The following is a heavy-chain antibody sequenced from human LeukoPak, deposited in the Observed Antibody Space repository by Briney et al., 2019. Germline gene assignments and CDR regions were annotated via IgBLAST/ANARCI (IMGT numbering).Heavy chain of an antibody. V-gene: IGHV3-72*01. CDR3: ATNLGYSSRDNYYSDY. CDR1: GFTFSDHY. J-gene: IGHJ4*02. D-gene: IGHD6-19*01. Sequence: PGGSLRLSCAASGFTFSDHYMDWVRQAPGKGLEWVGRTRNKANSYTTEYAASVKGRFTISRDDSKNSLYLQMNSLKTEDTAVYYCATNLGYSSRDNYYSDYWGQGTLVTVSS. CDR2: TRNKANSYTT.